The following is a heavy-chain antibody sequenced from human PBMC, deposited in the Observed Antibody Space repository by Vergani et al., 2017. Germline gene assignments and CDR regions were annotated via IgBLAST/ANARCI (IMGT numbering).Heavy chain of an antibody. CDR1: GYTFIGYY. CDR3: SCSRSLDYYYGMDV. CDR2: INPNSGGT. D-gene: IGHD2-15*01. J-gene: IGHJ6*02. Sequence: QVQLVQSGAEVKKPGASVKVSCKASGYTFIGYYMHWVRQAPGQGLEWMGWINPNSGGTNYAQRFQGRVTMIRDTSISTAYMELSRRRSDATAVYYCSCSRSLDYYYGMDVWGQGTTVTVSS. V-gene: IGHV1-2*02.